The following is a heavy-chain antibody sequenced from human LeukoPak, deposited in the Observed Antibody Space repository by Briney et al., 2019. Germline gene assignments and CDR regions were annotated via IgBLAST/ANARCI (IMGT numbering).Heavy chain of an antibody. CDR2: ITTTGGST. J-gene: IGHJ4*02. V-gene: IGHV3-23*01. CDR1: GFTFSSYA. D-gene: IGHD3-10*01. CDR3: SKSSGFHDY. Sequence: GGSLRLSCAASGFTFSSYAMTWVRRAPGKGLEWVSTITTTGGSTYYADSVKGRFTISRDNSKNTLYLQMNSLRAEDTAVYYCSKSSGFHDYWGQGTLVTVSS.